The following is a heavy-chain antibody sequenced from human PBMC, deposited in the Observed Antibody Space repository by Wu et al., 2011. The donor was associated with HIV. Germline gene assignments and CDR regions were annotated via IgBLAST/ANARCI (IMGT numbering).Heavy chain of an antibody. CDR1: GGTFHYYS. CDR3: AREGYGDHDFVGGPALDP. D-gene: IGHD4-17*01. V-gene: IGHV1-69*04. Sequence: QLQLVQSGAEMKKPGSSVKVSCKASGGTFHYYSISWVRQAPGEGFEWMGRIIPVFGKTNLAQKFQGRVTITADRTTSAAFMELSNLTSADTAFYYCAREGYGDHDFVGGPALDPWGQGTLVTVSS. J-gene: IGHJ5*02. CDR2: IIPVFGKT.